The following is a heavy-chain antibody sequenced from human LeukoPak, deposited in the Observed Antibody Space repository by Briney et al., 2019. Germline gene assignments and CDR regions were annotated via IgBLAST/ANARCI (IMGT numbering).Heavy chain of an antibody. V-gene: IGHV3-9*01. CDR2: LSWNSGST. CDR3: AKGILYDILTGPFDY. D-gene: IGHD3-9*01. CDR1: GFTFDDFA. Sequence: GRSLRLSCAASGFTFDDFAMHWVRQAPGKGLEWVSGLSWNSGSTGYADSVKGRFTISRESAKNTLYLQMNSLRPEDTALYYCAKGILYDILTGPFDYWGQGTLVTVSS. J-gene: IGHJ4*02.